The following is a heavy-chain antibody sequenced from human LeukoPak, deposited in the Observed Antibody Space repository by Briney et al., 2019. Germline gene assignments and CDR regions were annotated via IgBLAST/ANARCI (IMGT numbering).Heavy chain of an antibody. Sequence: GGSLRLSCAASGFTFDDYGMIWVRQAPGKGLEWVSGINWNGGSPGYVDSVKGRFTISRDNAKNSLYLQMNSLRVEDTAVYYCARVYYYASGSRWGDYFDYWGQGTLVTVSS. D-gene: IGHD3-10*01. CDR3: ARVYYYASGSRWGDYFDY. J-gene: IGHJ4*02. V-gene: IGHV3-20*04. CDR2: INWNGGSP. CDR1: GFTFDDYG.